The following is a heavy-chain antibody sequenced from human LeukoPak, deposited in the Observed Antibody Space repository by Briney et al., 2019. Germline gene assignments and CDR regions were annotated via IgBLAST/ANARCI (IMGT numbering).Heavy chain of an antibody. CDR3: APFFYGGNAGGSVGY. D-gene: IGHD4-23*01. CDR1: GFTVSSNY. V-gene: IGHV3-53*01. Sequence: PGGSLRLSCAASGFTVSSNYMSWVRQAPGKGLEWVSVIYSGGSTYYADSVKGRFTISRDNSKNTLYLQMNSLRAEDTAVYYCAPFFYGGNAGGSVGYWGQGTLVTVSS. J-gene: IGHJ4*02. CDR2: IYSGGST.